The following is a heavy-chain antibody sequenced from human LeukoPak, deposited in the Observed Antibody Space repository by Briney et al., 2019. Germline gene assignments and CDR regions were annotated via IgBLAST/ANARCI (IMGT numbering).Heavy chain of an antibody. CDR1: GYSISSGYY. CDR2: IYQSGST. J-gene: IGHJ4*02. Sequence: SETLSLTCAVSGYSISSGYYWGWIRQPPGKGLEWIGSIYQSGSTYYNPSLKSRVTISVDTSKNQFSLKLSSVTAADTAVYYCARLGWGYYDPLGVDYWGQGTLVTVSS. CDR3: ARLGWGYYDPLGVDY. V-gene: IGHV4-38-2*01. D-gene: IGHD3-3*01.